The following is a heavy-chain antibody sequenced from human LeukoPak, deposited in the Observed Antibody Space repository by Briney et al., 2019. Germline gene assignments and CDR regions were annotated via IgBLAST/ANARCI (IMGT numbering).Heavy chain of an antibody. J-gene: IGHJ4*02. CDR3: VREFDC. V-gene: IGHV3-7*01. CDR1: GFSFSRSW. Sequence: GGSLRLSCAASGFSFSRSWMPWVRQAPGKGLEWVANIKEDGSEKQYVDSVKGRFTISRDNAKNSLYLQMNSLRAEDTAVYFCVREFDCWGQGALVSVSS. CDR2: IKEDGSEK.